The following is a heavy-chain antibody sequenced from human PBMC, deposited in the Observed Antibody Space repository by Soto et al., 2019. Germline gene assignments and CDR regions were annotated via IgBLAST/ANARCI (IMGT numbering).Heavy chain of an antibody. CDR2: VSLGGGA. CDR3: AGSTADTTLKASSF. V-gene: IGHV4-4*02. D-gene: IGHD4-4*01. J-gene: IGHJ4*02. Sequence: QVQLQESGPGLVKPSETLSLSCAVSGVSITSTDWWSWVRQPPGKGLQWIGEVSLGGGANYNPSLHSRVTISVDNAKNQLSLTLNSVTAADTAVYFCAGSTADTTLKASSFWGQGTLVTVSS. CDR1: GVSITSTDW.